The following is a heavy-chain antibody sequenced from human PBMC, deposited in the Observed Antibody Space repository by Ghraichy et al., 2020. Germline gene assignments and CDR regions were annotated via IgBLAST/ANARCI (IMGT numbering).Heavy chain of an antibody. CDR2: IIPIFGTA. CDR1: GGTFSSYA. J-gene: IGHJ2*01. V-gene: IGHV1-69*13. D-gene: IGHD4-17*01. Sequence: SVKVSCKASGGTFSSYAISWVRQAPGQGLEWMGGIIPIFGTANYAQKFQGRVTITADESTSTAYMELSSLRSEDTAVYYCARVAYGDRPYWYFDLWGRGTLVTVSS. CDR3: ARVAYGDRPYWYFDL.